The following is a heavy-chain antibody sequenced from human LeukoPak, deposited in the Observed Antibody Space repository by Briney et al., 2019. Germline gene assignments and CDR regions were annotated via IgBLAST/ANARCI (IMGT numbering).Heavy chain of an antibody. CDR2: INHSGST. J-gene: IGHJ6*02. CDR1: GGSFSGYY. D-gene: IGHD6-19*01. CDR3: ARVPPIAVAGRGYYYYGMDV. V-gene: IGHV4-34*01. Sequence: PSGTLSLTCAVYGGSFSGYYWSWIRQPPGKGLEWIGEINHSGSTNYNPSLKSRVTISVDTSKNQFSLKLSSVTAADTAVYYCARVPPIAVAGRGYYYYGMDVWGQGTTVTVSS.